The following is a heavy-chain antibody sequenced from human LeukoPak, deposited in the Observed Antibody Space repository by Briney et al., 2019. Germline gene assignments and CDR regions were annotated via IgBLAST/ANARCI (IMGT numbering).Heavy chain of an antibody. D-gene: IGHD3-10*01. CDR2: INHRGSI. J-gene: IGHJ4*02. Sequence: SETLSLTCAVYGGSFSGQYWGWIRQPPGKGLEWIGEINHRGSISYNASLKSRVTISVDTSKNQFSLKLRSVTAADTAVYYCAGGDSHGSESYANYWGQGTLVTVSS. CDR3: AGGDSHGSESYANY. V-gene: IGHV4-34*01. CDR1: GGSFSGQY.